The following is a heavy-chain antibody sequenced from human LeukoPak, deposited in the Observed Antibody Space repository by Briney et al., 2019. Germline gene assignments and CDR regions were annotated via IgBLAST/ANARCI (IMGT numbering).Heavy chain of an antibody. CDR3: GRAFPPLRTSSAGDL. D-gene: IGHD3-16*01. V-gene: IGHV3-69-1*02. CDR2: ISGLSTHI. CDR1: IFTFGEYD. J-gene: IGHJ4*02. Sequence: TGGPLRLSCSAYIFTFGEYDVHCVRQAPGKGVECVSSISGLSTHIYYGDSVKGRFSISRDNAKNSVYLQMNSLGVEDTAIYYCGRAFPPLRTSSAGDLWGQGILVTVSS.